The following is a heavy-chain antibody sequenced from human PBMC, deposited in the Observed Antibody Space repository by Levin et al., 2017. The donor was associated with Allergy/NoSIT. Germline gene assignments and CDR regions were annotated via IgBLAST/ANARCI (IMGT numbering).Heavy chain of an antibody. Sequence: SQTLSLTCTVSGGSINSYHWSWIRQPPGMGLEWIGYIYYTGSTNYNPSLKSRVTISIDTSKNHFSLNLNSVTAADTAVYYCARGGYYDSSGSYYRYFDLWGRGTVVTVSS. CDR1: GGSINSYH. V-gene: IGHV4-59*08. J-gene: IGHJ2*01. CDR2: IYYTGST. D-gene: IGHD3-22*01. CDR3: ARGGYYDSSGSYYRYFDL.